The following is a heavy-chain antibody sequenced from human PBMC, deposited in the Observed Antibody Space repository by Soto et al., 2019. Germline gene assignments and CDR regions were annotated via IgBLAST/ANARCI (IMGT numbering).Heavy chain of an antibody. CDR3: ARIAGGYYYYYGMDV. V-gene: IGHV4-34*01. CDR1: GGSFSGYY. D-gene: IGHD3-16*01. J-gene: IGHJ6*02. Sequence: SETVSLTFAVYGGSFSGYYWSWIRQPPGKGLEWIGEINHSGSTNYNPSLKSRVTISVDTSKNQFSLKLSSVTAADTAVYYCARIAGGYYYYYGMDVWGQGTTVTVSS. CDR2: INHSGST.